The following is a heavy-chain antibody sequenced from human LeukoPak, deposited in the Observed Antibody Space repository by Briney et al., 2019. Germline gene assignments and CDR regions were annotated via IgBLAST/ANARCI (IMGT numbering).Heavy chain of an antibody. CDR3: SGDQAVLLWFGGCGDY. J-gene: IGHJ4*02. CDR1: GYTFTSYG. Sequence: ASVKVSCKASGYTFTSYGISWVRQAPGQGLEWMGWISAYNGNTNYAQKLQGRVPMTTDPSTSTAYRELRSLRSDDPAVYYGSGDQAVLLWFGGCGDYWGQGTLVTVSS. D-gene: IGHD3-10*01. CDR2: ISAYNGNT. V-gene: IGHV1-18*01.